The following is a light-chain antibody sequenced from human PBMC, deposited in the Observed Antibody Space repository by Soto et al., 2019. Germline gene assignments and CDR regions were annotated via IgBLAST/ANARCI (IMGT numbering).Light chain of an antibody. V-gene: IGLV1-44*01. CDR2: GDD. CDR1: SSNIGSHT. Sequence: QSVLTQPPSTSGTPGQRVASSCSGTSSNIGSHTVNWYQQLPGTAPKLLIYGDDQRPSGIPDRFSGSKSGTSASLAISGLHSEDGVDSYCASCDDRLNGPVFGGGTKLTVL. J-gene: IGLJ3*02. CDR3: ASCDDRLNGPV.